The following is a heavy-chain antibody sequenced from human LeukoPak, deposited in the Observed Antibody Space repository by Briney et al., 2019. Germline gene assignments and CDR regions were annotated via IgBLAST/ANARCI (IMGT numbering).Heavy chain of an antibody. CDR2: IWYDDREK. J-gene: IGHJ3*02. CDR1: GFTFSNYD. V-gene: IGHV3-33*01. CDR3: ARDSTEIDAFDI. Sequence: GGSLRLSCTASGFTFSNYDMHWVRQAPGEGLEWVAFIWYDDREKKYADSVKGRFTISRDNSKDTVYLQMNSLRAEDTAVYYCARDSTEIDAFDIWGQGTMVTVSS. D-gene: IGHD5-24*01.